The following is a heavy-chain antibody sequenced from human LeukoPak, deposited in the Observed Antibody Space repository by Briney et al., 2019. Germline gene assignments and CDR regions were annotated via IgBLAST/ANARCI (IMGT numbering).Heavy chain of an antibody. Sequence: GGSLRLSCAASGFSFSDYAMNWVRRSPGKGLEWVSAISASGDSTFYADSLMGRYTISRDNSKKTLSLQMKSLRVGDTAVYYCAKGPGSSPRVNMDVWGQGTTVIVSS. CDR3: AKGPGSSPRVNMDV. D-gene: IGHD6-13*01. CDR2: ISASGDST. J-gene: IGHJ6*02. CDR1: GFSFSDYA. V-gene: IGHV3-23*01.